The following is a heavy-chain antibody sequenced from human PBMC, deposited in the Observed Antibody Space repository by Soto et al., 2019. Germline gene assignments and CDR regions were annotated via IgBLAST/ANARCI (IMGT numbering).Heavy chain of an antibody. V-gene: IGHV4-34*01. CDR3: ARTGGMDL. J-gene: IGHJ6*02. CDR2: INHSGST. Sequence: QVQLQQWGAGLLKPSETLSLTCAVYGGSFTGYYCSWLRQPPGKGPEWIGEINHSGSTKYNPSLENRVTRSVDTSKNQFSLKLNSVSAADTAVYYCARTGGMDLWSQGATVTVSS. CDR1: GGSFTGYY.